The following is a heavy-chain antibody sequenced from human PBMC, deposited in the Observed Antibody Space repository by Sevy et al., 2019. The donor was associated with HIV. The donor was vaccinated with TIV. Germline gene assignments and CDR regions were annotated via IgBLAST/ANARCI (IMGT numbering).Heavy chain of an antibody. CDR1: GGTFSSYA. CDR2: IIPIFGTA. Sequence: ASVKVSCKASGGTFSSYAISWVRQAPGQGLEWMGGIIPIFGTANYAQKFQGRVTITADESTSTAYMELSSLRSEDTAVYYCARVRGGGYCSGGSCPTFDYWGQGTLVTVSS. D-gene: IGHD2-15*01. V-gene: IGHV1-69*13. CDR3: ARVRGGGYCSGGSCPTFDY. J-gene: IGHJ4*02.